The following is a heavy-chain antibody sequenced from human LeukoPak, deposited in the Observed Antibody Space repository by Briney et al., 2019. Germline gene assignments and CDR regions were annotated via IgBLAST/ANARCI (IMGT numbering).Heavy chain of an antibody. CDR3: ARDHRDIVVVPGKDLYYYYYYGMDV. V-gene: IGHV3-21*01. CDR1: GFTFSSYS. J-gene: IGHJ6*02. D-gene: IGHD2-2*01. CDR2: ISSSSSYI. Sequence: GGSLRLSCAASGFTFSSYSMNWVRQAPGKGLEWVSSISSSSSYIYYADSVKGRFTISRDNAKNSLYLQMNSLRAEDTAVYYCARDHRDIVVVPGKDLYYYYYYGMDVWGQGTTVTVSS.